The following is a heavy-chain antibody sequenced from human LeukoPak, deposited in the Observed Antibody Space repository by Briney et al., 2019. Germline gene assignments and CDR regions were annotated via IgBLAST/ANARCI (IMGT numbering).Heavy chain of an antibody. D-gene: IGHD6-19*01. V-gene: IGHV1-3*01. CDR3: AREGIAVAGKGFDP. CDR2: INAGNGNT. Sequence: GASVNVSCKASGYTFTSYAMHWVRQAPGQRLEWMGWINAGNGNTKYSQKFQGRVTITADKSTSTAYMELSSLRSEDTAVYYCAREGIAVAGKGFDPWGQGTLVTVSS. J-gene: IGHJ5*02. CDR1: GYTFTSYA.